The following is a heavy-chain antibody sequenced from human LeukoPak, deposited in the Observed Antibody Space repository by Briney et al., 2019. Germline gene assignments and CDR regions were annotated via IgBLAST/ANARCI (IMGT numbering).Heavy chain of an antibody. CDR3: AKAGGRGSGSYWWSFDY. CDR1: GITLSNYG. CDR2: ISGSGGST. J-gene: IGHJ4*02. D-gene: IGHD3-10*01. Sequence: GGSLRLSCAVSGITLSNYGMSWVRQAPGKGLEWVAGISGSGGSTNYADSVKGRFTISRDTSKNAVYLQMNTLRAEDTAVYYCAKAGGRGSGSYWWSFDYWGQGTLVTVSS. V-gene: IGHV3-23*01.